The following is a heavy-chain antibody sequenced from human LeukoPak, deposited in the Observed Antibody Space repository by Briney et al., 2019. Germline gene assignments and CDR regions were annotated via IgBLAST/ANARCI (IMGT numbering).Heavy chain of an antibody. V-gene: IGHV4-38-2*02. J-gene: IGHJ4*02. D-gene: IGHD3-22*01. CDR2: IYHGGTS. CDR3: VRDPYYYDSSGLPYYFDY. Sequence: PSETLSLTCNVSGLSITNGYYWGWIRQPPGKGLEWIASIYHGGTSHYKLSLKSRATISVETSKNQFSLKLNSVTAADTAVYYCVRDPYYYDSSGLPYYFDYWGQGTLVTVSS. CDR1: GLSITNGYY.